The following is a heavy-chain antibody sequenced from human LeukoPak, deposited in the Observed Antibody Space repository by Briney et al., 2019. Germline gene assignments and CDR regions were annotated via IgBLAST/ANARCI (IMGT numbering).Heavy chain of an antibody. CDR3: ARGSSWYYYYYYYMDV. CDR2: ISISGST. V-gene: IGHV4-59*10. J-gene: IGHJ6*03. D-gene: IGHD6-13*01. Sequence: SETLSLTCAVYGGSFSGYYWSWIRQSAGKGLEWIGHISISGSTNYNPSLKSRVTMSVDTSKNQFSLKLSSVTAADTAVYYCARGSSWYYYYYYYMDVWGKGTTVTVSS. CDR1: GGSFSGYY.